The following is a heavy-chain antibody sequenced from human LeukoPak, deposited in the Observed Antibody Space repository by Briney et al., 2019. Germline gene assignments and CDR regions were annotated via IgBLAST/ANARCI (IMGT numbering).Heavy chain of an antibody. CDR3: ARGYSTFDY. Sequence: GSLRLSCAASGFTFSSYSMNWIRQPPGKGLEWIGYIYYSGSTNYNPSLKSRVTISVDTSKNQFSLKLSSVTAADTAVYYCARGYSTFDYWGQGTLVTVSS. CDR2: IYYSGST. V-gene: IGHV4-59*01. D-gene: IGHD1-1*01. CDR1: GFTFSSYS. J-gene: IGHJ4*02.